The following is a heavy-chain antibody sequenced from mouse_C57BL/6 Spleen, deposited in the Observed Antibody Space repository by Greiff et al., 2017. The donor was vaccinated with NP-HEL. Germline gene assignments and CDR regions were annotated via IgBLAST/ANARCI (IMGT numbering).Heavy chain of an antibody. CDR2: IYPRSGNT. CDR1: GYTFTSYG. CDR3: ARSGDGSYFDY. Sequence: QVHVKQSGAELARPGASVKLSCKASGYTFTSYGISWVKQRTGQGLEWIGEIYPRSGNTYYNEKFKGKATLTADKSSSTAYMELRSLTSEDSAVYFCARSGDGSYFDYWGQGTTLTVSS. D-gene: IGHD2-3*01. J-gene: IGHJ2*01. V-gene: IGHV1-81*01.